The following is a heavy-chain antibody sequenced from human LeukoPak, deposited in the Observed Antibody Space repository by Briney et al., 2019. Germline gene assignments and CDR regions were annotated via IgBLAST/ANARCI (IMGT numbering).Heavy chain of an antibody. J-gene: IGHJ4*02. D-gene: IGHD3-22*01. CDR2: ISPYNGNT. CDR1: GYTFTNYR. V-gene: IGHV1-18*01. CDR3: ARGIYYYYTSGHGAFDY. Sequence: ASVKVSCKTSGYTFTNYRISWVRQAPGQGLEWMGWISPYNGNTNYAQKFQGRVTLTTDTSTSTAHMELRSLRSDDTALYYCARGIYYYYTSGHGAFDYWGQGTLVTVSS.